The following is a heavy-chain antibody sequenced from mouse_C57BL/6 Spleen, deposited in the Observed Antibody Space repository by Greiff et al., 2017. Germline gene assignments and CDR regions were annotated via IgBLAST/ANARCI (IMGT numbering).Heavy chain of an antibody. CDR3: AREEDLRFAY. V-gene: IGHV5-16*01. CDR1: GFTFSDYY. CDR2: INYDGSST. J-gene: IGHJ3*01. Sequence: EVKLMESEGGLVQPGSSMKLSCTASGFTFSDYYMAWVRQVPEKGLEWVANINYDGSSTYYLDSLKSRFIISRDNAKNILYLQMSSLKSEDTATYYCAREEDLRFAYWGQGTLVTVSA.